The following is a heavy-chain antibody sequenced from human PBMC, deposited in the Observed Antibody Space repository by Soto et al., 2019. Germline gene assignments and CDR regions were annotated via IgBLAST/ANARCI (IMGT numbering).Heavy chain of an antibody. Sequence: ASVKVSCKASGYTFTSYDINWVRQATGQGLEWMGWMNPNSGNTGYAQKFQGRVTMTRNTSISTAYMELSSLRSEDTAVYYCARVRTYYYGSGSYRAYGYWGQGTLVTVS. CDR1: GYTFTSYD. CDR3: ARVRTYYYGSGSYRAYGY. D-gene: IGHD3-10*01. V-gene: IGHV1-8*01. J-gene: IGHJ4*02. CDR2: MNPNSGNT.